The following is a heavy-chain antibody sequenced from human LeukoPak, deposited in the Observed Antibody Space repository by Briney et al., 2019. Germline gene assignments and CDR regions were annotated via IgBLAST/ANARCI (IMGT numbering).Heavy chain of an antibody. CDR2: IKKDGSET. CDR3: AKDHYWSIDY. Sequence: GGSLRLSCAASGFTFSTSWMSWVRQVPGKGLEWVANIKKDGSETYYVDSVKGRFTISRDIAKNTLYLQMNSLRAEDTGVYYCAKDHYWSIDYWGRGTLVTVSS. D-gene: IGHD3-3*01. V-gene: IGHV3-7*01. J-gene: IGHJ4*02. CDR1: GFTFSTSW.